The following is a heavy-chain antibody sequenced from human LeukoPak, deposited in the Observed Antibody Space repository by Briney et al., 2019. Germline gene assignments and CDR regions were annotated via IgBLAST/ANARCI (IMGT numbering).Heavy chain of an antibody. Sequence: GGSLRLSCEASGFTFEDYGMTWVRQRPGKGLEYVCEINWNGDNPVYENSLRGRFAISRDNAKNSVYLQMSSLRVDDTAFYYCARRSVAGATTGYYYDSWGQGTLVTVSS. CDR2: INWNGDNP. J-gene: IGHJ4*02. V-gene: IGHV3-20*04. CDR1: GFTFEDYG. D-gene: IGHD1-26*01. CDR3: ARRSVAGATTGYYYDS.